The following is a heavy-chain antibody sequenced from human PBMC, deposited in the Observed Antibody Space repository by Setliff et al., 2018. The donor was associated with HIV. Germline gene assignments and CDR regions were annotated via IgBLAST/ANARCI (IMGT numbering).Heavy chain of an antibody. CDR3: ARQSYYYYNMDV. D-gene: IGHD2-21*01. CDR1: GYSFASYW. V-gene: IGHV5-10-1*01. J-gene: IGHJ6*02. Sequence: RGESLKISCKGSGYSFASYWISWVRQMPGKGLEWMGRIDPTDSYINDSPPYQGHVTISVDKPISTVYPQWSSLKASDTAIYYCARQSYYYYNMDVWGQGTTVTVSS. CDR2: IDPTDSYI.